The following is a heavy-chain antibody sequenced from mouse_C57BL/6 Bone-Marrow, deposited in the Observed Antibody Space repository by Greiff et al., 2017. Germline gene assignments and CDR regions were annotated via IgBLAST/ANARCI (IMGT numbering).Heavy chain of an antibody. D-gene: IGHD2-4*01. Sequence: QVQLKQSGAELVRPGASVTLSCKASGYTFTDYEMHWVKQTPVHGLEWIGAIDPETGGTAYNQKFKGKAILTADKSSSTAYMELRSLTSEDSAVYYCTRDDYFYYYAMDYWGQGTSVTGSS. V-gene: IGHV1-15*01. CDR2: IDPETGGT. CDR1: GYTFTDYE. J-gene: IGHJ4*01. CDR3: TRDDYFYYYAMDY.